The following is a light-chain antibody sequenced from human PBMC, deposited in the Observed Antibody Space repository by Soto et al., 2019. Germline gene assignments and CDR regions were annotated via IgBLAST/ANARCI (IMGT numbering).Light chain of an antibody. J-gene: IGLJ2*01. CDR3: QTWDTDIPI. V-gene: IGLV4-69*01. CDR1: SGHSSYA. CDR2: LNSDGRH. Sequence: QLVLTQSPSASASLGASVKLTCTLSSGHSSYAIAWHQQHPEKGPRYLMKLNSDGRHSKGDGIPDRFSGSSSGAERYLTISSLQSEDEADYYCQTWDTDIPIFGGGTKVTVL.